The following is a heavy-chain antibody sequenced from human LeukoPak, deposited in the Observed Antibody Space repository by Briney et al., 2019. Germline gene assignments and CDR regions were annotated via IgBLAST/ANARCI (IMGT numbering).Heavy chain of an antibody. J-gene: IGHJ4*02. CDR2: ISAYNGNT. Sequence: GASVKVSCKASGYTFTSYGISWARQAPGQGLEWMGWISAYNGNTNYAQKLQGRVTMTTDTSTSTAYMELRSLRSDDTAVYYCARTPTYYYDSSGYDTDYWGQGTLVTVSS. CDR3: ARTPTYYYDSSGYDTDY. V-gene: IGHV1-18*01. D-gene: IGHD3-22*01. CDR1: GYTFTSYG.